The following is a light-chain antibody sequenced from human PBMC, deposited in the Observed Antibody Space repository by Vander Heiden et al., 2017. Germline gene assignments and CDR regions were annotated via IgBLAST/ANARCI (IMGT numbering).Light chain of an antibody. CDR2: KAS. Sequence: DIQMTQSPSTLSASVGDRVTITCRASQSISSWLAWYQQKPGKAPKLLIYKASSLESGVPSRFSGSVSGTEFTLTISSLQPYDFATYYCQQYNSYPTFGQGTKVEIK. CDR1: QSISSW. J-gene: IGKJ1*01. CDR3: QQYNSYPT. V-gene: IGKV1-5*03.